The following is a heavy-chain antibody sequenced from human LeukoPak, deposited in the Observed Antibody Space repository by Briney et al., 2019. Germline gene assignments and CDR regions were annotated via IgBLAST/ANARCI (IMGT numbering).Heavy chain of an antibody. CDR1: GFTFSSHA. Sequence: PGGSLRLSCAASGFTFSSHAMHWVRQAPGKGLEWVAVISYDGSNKYYADSVKGRFTISRDNSKNTLYLQMNSLRAEDTAVYYCARDYVVVPAAIEYYYYGMDVWGQGTTVTVSS. J-gene: IGHJ6*02. V-gene: IGHV3-30*04. CDR3: ARDYVVVPAAIEYYYYGMDV. CDR2: ISYDGSNK. D-gene: IGHD2-2*02.